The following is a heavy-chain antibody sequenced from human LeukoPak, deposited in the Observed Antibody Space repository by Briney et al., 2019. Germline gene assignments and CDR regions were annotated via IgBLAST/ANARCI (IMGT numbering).Heavy chain of an antibody. J-gene: IGHJ4*02. CDR2: ISAYNGYT. CDR1: GYTFSNYG. Sequence: ASVTVSCTASGYTFSNYGISWVRQAPGQGLEWMGWISAYNGYTDYAQKFQGRVTMTADTSTSTAYMELRSLESDDTAIYYCARCRDSSGSLGNFWGQGTLVTVSS. V-gene: IGHV1-18*01. D-gene: IGHD6-19*01. CDR3: ARCRDSSGSLGNF.